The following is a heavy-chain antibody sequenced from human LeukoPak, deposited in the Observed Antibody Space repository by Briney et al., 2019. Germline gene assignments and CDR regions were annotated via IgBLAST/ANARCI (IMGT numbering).Heavy chain of an antibody. D-gene: IGHD3-22*01. CDR3: ARLLDNDSSGDPDTFDM. J-gene: IGHJ3*02. V-gene: IGHV4-59*11. CDR2: IYYSGKT. Sequence: SETLSLTCAVSGGSISGHYWSWIRQPPGKGLEWIGYIYYSGKTYYGSSLRSRVTISVDTCKNHFSLKLTSVTAADTAVYYCARLLDNDSSGDPDTFDMWGQGTMVTVSS. CDR1: GGSISGHY.